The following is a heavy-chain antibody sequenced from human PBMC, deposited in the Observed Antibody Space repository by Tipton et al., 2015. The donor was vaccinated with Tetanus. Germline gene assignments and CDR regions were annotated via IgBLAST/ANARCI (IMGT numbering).Heavy chain of an antibody. D-gene: IGHD6-19*01. CDR3: ARDLAVAFDR. CDR2: INHSGTT. Sequence: TLSLTCSVSGGSFSGYLWSWVRQPSGKGLEWIGEINHSGTTNYNPSLKSRLTISVDTSKNLVSLKLTSVTAADTVVYYCARDLAVAFDRWGRGTLVTVSS. J-gene: IGHJ5*02. V-gene: IGHV4-34*09. CDR1: GGSFSGYL.